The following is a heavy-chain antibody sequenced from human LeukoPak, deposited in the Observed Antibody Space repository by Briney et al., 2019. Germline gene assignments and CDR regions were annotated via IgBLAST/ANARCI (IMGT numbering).Heavy chain of an antibody. V-gene: IGHV1-69*05. CDR1: GGTFSSYA. J-gene: IGHJ3*02. CDR2: IIPIFGTA. Sequence: SVKVSCKASGGTFSSYAISWVRQAPGQGLEWMGRIIPIFGTANYSQKFQGRVTITTDESTSTAYMELSRLRSEDTAVYYCARTGLQLWSDAFDIWGQGTMVTVSS. CDR3: ARTGLQLWSDAFDI. D-gene: IGHD5-18*01.